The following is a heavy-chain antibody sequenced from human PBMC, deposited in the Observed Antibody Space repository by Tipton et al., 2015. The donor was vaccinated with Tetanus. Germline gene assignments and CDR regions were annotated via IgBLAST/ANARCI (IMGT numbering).Heavy chain of an antibody. Sequence: QVQLVQSGPEVKPSETLSLTCAVSGVSISSSTYFWGWIRQPPGKGLEWIGHIFYTGSRHYSPSFESRVTISVDTSKNQFSLNLSSVTAADTAVYFCARQEPPRRFFYDSSGSSGWGQGILVTVSS. V-gene: IGHV4-39*01. J-gene: IGHJ4*02. CDR1: GVSISSSTYF. D-gene: IGHD3-22*01. CDR2: IFYTGSR. CDR3: ARQEPPRRFFYDSSGSSG.